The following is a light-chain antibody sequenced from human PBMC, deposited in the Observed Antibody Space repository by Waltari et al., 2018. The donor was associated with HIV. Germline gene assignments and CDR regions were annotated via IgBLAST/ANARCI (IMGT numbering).Light chain of an antibody. CDR2: FEG. CDR3: AAWDDSLNAYV. V-gene: IGLV1-36*01. J-gene: IGLJ1*01. CDR1: SSNIGNHA. Sequence: QSVLTQPPSVSAAPGQGVSISCSGGSSNIGNHAVSWYHFLPGEAPKFVLYFEGLSSSGVSARFSASKSGTSAALSISGLQPEDEAEIYCAAWDDSLNAYVFGTGTKVTVL.